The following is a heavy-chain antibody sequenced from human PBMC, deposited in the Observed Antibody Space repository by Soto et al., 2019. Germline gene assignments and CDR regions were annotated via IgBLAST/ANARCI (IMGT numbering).Heavy chain of an antibody. CDR2: ISSNSAHI. CDR3: TGDASGDSSAPGWFDP. CDR1: VFTFRSFT. D-gene: IGHD6-13*01. V-gene: IGHV3-21*01. J-gene: IGHJ5*02. Sequence: VGSLRLSCAASVFTFRSFTMNWVRHSPGKWLEWVSTISSNSAHITSTDALGGRFTITRDNDNNSLHLKMKSLRAENTAVYYCTGDASGDSSAPGWFDPWGQGTLVTVSS.